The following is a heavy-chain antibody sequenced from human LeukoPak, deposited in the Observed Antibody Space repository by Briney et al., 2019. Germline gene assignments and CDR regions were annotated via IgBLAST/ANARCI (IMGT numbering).Heavy chain of an antibody. Sequence: PGGSLRLSCAASGFTFSDYYMSWIRQAPGKGLEGVSYISGSSSYTDYADSVKGRLTISRDNAKNSLYLQMNSLRAEDTAVYYCAKQYCSGGRCHFDYWGQGTLVTVSS. J-gene: IGHJ4*02. CDR3: AKQYCSGGRCHFDY. CDR1: GFTFSDYY. V-gene: IGHV3-11*06. CDR2: ISGSSSYT. D-gene: IGHD2-15*01.